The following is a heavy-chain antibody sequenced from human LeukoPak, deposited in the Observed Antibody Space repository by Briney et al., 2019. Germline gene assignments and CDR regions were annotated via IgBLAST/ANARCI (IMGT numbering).Heavy chain of an antibody. V-gene: IGHV4-59*01. Sequence: PSVTLSLTCTVSGGSISSYYWSWIRQPPGKGLEWIGNIYYSGRTNYNPSLKSRVTISVDTSKNQFSLKLSSVTAADTAVYYCARGPDYGDYGGAFDIWGQGTMVTVSS. CDR3: ARGPDYGDYGGAFDI. CDR2: IYYSGRT. D-gene: IGHD4-17*01. CDR1: GGSISSYY. J-gene: IGHJ3*02.